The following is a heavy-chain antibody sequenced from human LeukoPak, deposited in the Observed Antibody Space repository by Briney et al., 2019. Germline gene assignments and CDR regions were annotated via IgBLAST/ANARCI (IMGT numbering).Heavy chain of an antibody. CDR1: GFTVSSNY. V-gene: IGHV3-53*01. D-gene: IGHD2-15*01. Sequence: GGSLRLSCAASGFTVSSNYMSWVRQATGKGLEWVSVIYSDASTYYADSVKGRFTISRDNSKNTLYLQMNSLRAEDTAVYYCAKSSSAAVTRHYFDYWGQGTLVTVSS. CDR2: IYSDAST. J-gene: IGHJ4*02. CDR3: AKSSSAAVTRHYFDY.